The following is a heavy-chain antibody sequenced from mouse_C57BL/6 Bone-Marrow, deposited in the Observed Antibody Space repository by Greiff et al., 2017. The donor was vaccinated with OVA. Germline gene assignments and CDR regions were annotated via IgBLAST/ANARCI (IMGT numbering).Heavy chain of an antibody. D-gene: IGHD1-1*01. V-gene: IGHV14-2*01. CDR2: IDPEDGET. Sequence: EVQLQQSGAELVKPGASVKLSCTASGFNIKDYYMHWVKQRTEQGLEWIGRIDPEDGETKYAPKFQGKATITAGKSSKTVYLQLSSQTSEDTAVYYCATGYYGSDDDGGKGTTLTVSS. J-gene: IGHJ2*01. CDR3: ATGYYGSDDD. CDR1: GFNIKDYY.